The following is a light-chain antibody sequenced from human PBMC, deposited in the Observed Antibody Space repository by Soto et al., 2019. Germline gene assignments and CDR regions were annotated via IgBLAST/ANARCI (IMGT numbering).Light chain of an antibody. J-gene: IGKJ5*01. V-gene: IGKV3-15*01. CDR1: QSVSNN. Sequence: EIVMTQSPATLSVSPGERATLSCRASQSVSNNLAWYQQAPGQAPRLLIYGASTRATGIPARFSGSGSGTEFTLPITSLQSEDFAVYYCQQYNNWPPRVTFGQGTRLEIK. CDR3: QQYNNWPPRVT. CDR2: GAS.